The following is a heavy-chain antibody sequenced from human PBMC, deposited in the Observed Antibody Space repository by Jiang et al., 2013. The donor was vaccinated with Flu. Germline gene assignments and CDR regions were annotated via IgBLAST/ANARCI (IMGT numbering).Heavy chain of an antibody. V-gene: IGHV3-30*04. CDR3: ARDSDPLPQYCSGGFCYSGYFHH. CDR1: GFTFSNYV. CDR2: TSYDGANK. J-gene: IGHJ1*01. Sequence: VESEGGVSSLEVLRLSCAASGFTFSNYVMHWVRQAPGKGLEWVAVTSYDGANKNYADSVKGRFTISRDNSKQTLFLQMNSLSPEDTAVYFCARDSDPLPQYCSGGFCYSGYFHHWGQGTLVTVSS. D-gene: IGHD2-15*01.